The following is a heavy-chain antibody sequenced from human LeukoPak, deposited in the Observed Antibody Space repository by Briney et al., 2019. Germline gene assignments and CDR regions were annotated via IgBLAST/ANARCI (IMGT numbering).Heavy chain of an antibody. J-gene: IGHJ3*02. CDR3: ARHRSGSYWRAFDI. V-gene: IGHV4-59*08. Sequence: SETLSLTCTVSGGSISGYYWSWIRQPPGKGLEWIGYIYYSGSTNYNPSLKSRVTISVDTSKNQFSLKLSSVTAADTAVYYCARHRSGSYWRAFDIWGQGTMVTVSS. CDR1: GGSISGYY. CDR2: IYYSGST. D-gene: IGHD1-26*01.